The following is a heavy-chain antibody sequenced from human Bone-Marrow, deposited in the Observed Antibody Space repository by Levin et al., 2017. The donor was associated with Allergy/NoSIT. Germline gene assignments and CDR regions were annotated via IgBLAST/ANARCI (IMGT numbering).Heavy chain of an antibody. CDR1: GFTFSNYA. CDR3: ASPLGSTSLAGMDV. V-gene: IGHV3-33*01. CDR2: IWYDGSKK. Sequence: PGGSLRLSCAASGFTFSNYAMHWVRQAPGKGLEWVAVIWYDGSKKYYTDSVKGRFTISRDNSENTLHLQMNSLRAEDTAVYYCASPLGSTSLAGMDVWGQGTTVTVSS. J-gene: IGHJ6*02. D-gene: IGHD2-2*01.